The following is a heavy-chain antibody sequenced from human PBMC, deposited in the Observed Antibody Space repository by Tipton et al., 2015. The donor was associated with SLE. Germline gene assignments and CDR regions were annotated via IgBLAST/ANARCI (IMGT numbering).Heavy chain of an antibody. V-gene: IGHV4-59*01. CDR2: ISYSGNT. J-gene: IGHJ4*02. D-gene: IGHD1-26*01. CDR3: AREGGSYTAFDY. Sequence: TLSLTCSVSGTSISNYYWSWIRQPPGKGLEWIGYISYSGNTNYNPSLKSRVTISVDTSKNQFSLKLSSVTAADTAVYYCAREGGSYTAFDYWGQGTLVTVSS. CDR1: GTSISNYY.